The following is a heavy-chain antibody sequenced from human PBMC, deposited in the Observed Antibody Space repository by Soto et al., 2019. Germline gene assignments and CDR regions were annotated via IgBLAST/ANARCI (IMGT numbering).Heavy chain of an antibody. CDR2: INAGNGNT. CDR3: ARGVVAIKEALSRRFDP. Sequence: QVQLVQSGAEVKKPGASVKVSCKASGYTFTSYAMHWVRQAPGQRLEWMGWINAGNGNTKYSQKFQGRVTITRDTSASTAYMELSSLRSEDTAVYYCARGVVAIKEALSRRFDPWGQGTLVTVSS. J-gene: IGHJ5*02. CDR1: GYTFTSYA. D-gene: IGHD2-15*01. V-gene: IGHV1-3*01.